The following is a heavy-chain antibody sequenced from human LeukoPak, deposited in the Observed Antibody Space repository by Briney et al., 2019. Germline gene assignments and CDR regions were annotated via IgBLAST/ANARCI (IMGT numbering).Heavy chain of an antibody. CDR3: AGEGSYLDSRFLEWLLYRAFDY. D-gene: IGHD3-3*01. CDR2: ISSSSSTT. Sequence: GGSLRLSCAASGFTFGSYSMNWVRQAPGKGLEWVSYISSSSSTTYYADSVKGRFTISRDNAKNSLYLQMNSLRAEDTAVYYCAGEGSYLDSRFLEWLLYRAFDYWGQGTLVTVSS. J-gene: IGHJ4*02. V-gene: IGHV3-48*01. CDR1: GFTFGSYS.